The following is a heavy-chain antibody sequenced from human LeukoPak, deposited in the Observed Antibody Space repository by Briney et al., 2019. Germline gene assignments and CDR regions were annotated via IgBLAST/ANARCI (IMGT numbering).Heavy chain of an antibody. CDR3: AGDREVAATSGTLH. D-gene: IGHD2-15*01. V-gene: IGHV3-48*04. CDR1: GFTFSSYS. Sequence: GGSLRLSCAASGFTFSSYSMNWVRQAPGKGLEWVSYISSSRSTIYYADSVKGRFTISRDNAKNSLYLQMNSLRAEDMAVYYCAGDREVAATSGTLHWGQGTLVTVSS. CDR2: ISSSRSTI. J-gene: IGHJ4*02.